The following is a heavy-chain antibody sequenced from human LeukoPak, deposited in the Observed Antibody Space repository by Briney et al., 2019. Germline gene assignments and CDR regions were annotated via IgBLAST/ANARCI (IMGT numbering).Heavy chain of an antibody. Sequence: SETQSLTCTVSGGSISSSSYYWGWIRQPPGKGLEWIGSIYYSGSTNYNPSLKSRVTISIDTSKNQFSLQLSSVTAADTAVYYCARVGSGSFDYWGQGTLVTVSS. CDR3: ARVGSGSFDY. J-gene: IGHJ4*02. V-gene: IGHV4-39*07. D-gene: IGHD6-19*01. CDR1: GGSISSSSYY. CDR2: IYYSGST.